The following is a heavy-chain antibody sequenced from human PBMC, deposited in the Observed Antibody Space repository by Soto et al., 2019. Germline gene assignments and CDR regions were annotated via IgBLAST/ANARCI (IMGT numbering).Heavy chain of an antibody. D-gene: IGHD1-20*01. CDR2: ISAYNGNT. Sequence: QVQLVQSGAEVKKPGASVKVSCKASGYTFTSYGISWVRQAPGQGLEWMGWISAYNGNTNYAQKFQGRVTMTRNTSISTAYMELSSLRSEDTAVYYCARGSAKVTGGDYWGQGTLVTVSS. J-gene: IGHJ4*02. V-gene: IGHV1-18*01. CDR3: ARGSAKVTGGDY. CDR1: GYTFTSYG.